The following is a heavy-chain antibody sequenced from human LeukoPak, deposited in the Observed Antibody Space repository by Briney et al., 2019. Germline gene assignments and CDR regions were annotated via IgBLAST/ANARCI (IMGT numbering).Heavy chain of an antibody. D-gene: IGHD2-2*02. CDR2: ISAYNGNT. CDR3: AREGDCSSTSCYTIDY. Sequence: ASVKVSCKASGYTFTSYGISWVRQAPGQGLEWMGWISAYNGNTNYAQKLQGRVTMTTDTSTSTAYMELRSLRSDDTAVYYCAREGDCSSTSCYTIDYWGQGTLVTVSS. V-gene: IGHV1-18*01. CDR1: GYTFTSYG. J-gene: IGHJ4*02.